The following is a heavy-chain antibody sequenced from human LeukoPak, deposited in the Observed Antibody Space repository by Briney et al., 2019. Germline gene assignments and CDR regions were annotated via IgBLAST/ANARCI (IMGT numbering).Heavy chain of an antibody. CDR2: IKSKTDGGTT. J-gene: IGHJ4*02. D-gene: IGHD2-2*01. V-gene: IGHV3-15*01. CDR1: GFTFSNAW. CDR3: TTGLGAYCSSTSCYRRDY. Sequence: GGSLRLSCAASGFTFSNAWMSWVRQAPGKGLEWVGRIKSKTDGGTTDYAAPVKGRFTISRDDSKNTLYLQMSSLKTEDTAVYYCTTGLGAYCSSTSCYRRDYWGQGTLVTVSS.